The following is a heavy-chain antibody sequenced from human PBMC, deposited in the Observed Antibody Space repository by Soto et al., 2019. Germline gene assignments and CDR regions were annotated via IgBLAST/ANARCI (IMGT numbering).Heavy chain of an antibody. J-gene: IGHJ4*02. D-gene: IGHD6-13*01. V-gene: IGHV3-23*01. Sequence: GGSLRLSCAASGFTFSSYAMSWVRQAPGKGLEWVSAMSGSGGSTYYADPVKGRFTISRDKSKNTLYLQLNSLRAEDTAVYYCAKGDIAAAGTPFGYWGQGTLVTVSS. CDR3: AKGDIAAAGTPFGY. CDR1: GFTFSSYA. CDR2: MSGSGGST.